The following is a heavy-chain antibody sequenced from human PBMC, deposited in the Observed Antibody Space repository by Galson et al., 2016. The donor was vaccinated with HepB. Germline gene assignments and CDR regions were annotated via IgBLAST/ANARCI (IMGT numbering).Heavy chain of an antibody. D-gene: IGHD4/OR15-4a*01. CDR2: SYHSGST. J-gene: IGHJ5*02. Sequence: SETLSLTCNVSDGSVSSGSFYWTWIRKPPGKGLEWLGYSYHSGSTRYSPPLEGRLTISLDTSKNHLSLRLTSVTAADTAVYYCARGHDYGPTNWFDPWGQGILVTVSS. CDR1: DGSVSSGSFY. V-gene: IGHV4-61*03. CDR3: ARGHDYGPTNWFDP.